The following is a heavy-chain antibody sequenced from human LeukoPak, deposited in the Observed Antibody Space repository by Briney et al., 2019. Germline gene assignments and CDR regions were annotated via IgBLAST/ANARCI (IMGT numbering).Heavy chain of an antibody. CDR3: ARDVGNFDY. Sequence: GGSLRLSCAASGFTFSYFEMNWVRQAPGKGLEWVSYISTSGSTIYYADSVKGRFTISRDNSKSTLSLQMNSLRAEDTAVYYCARDVGNFDYWGQGTLVTVSS. CDR1: GFTFSYFE. J-gene: IGHJ4*02. CDR2: ISTSGSTI. V-gene: IGHV3-48*03.